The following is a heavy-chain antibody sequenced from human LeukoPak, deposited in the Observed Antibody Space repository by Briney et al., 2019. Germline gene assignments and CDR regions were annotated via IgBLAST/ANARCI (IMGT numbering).Heavy chain of an antibody. CDR2: IKQDGSEK. CDR1: GFTFSSYW. CDR3: ARAPGRGSGWYRY. V-gene: IGHV3-7*01. D-gene: IGHD6-19*01. Sequence: GGSLRLSCAASGFTFSSYWMSWVRQAPGKGLEWVANIKQDGSEKYYVDSVKGRFTISRDNAKNSLYLQMNSLRAEDTAVYYCARAPGRGSGWYRYWGQGTLVTVSS. J-gene: IGHJ4*02.